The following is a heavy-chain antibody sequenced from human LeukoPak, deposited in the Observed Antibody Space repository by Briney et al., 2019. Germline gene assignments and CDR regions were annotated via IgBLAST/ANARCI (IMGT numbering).Heavy chain of an antibody. V-gene: IGHV3-33*01. Sequence: GRSLRLSCAASGFNFSTYGMHWVRQAPGKGLEWVAVIWYDGTNKYYTDSVKGRFTISRDTSKNTLFLQMNSLRVEDTAVYYCAAAWKEGWLDPWGQGTLVTVS. J-gene: IGHJ5*02. CDR2: IWYDGTNK. CDR1: GFNFSTYG. D-gene: IGHD1-1*01. CDR3: AAAWKEGWLDP.